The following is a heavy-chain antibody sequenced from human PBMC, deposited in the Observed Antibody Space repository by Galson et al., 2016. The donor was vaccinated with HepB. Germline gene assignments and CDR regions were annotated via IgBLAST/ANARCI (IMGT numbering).Heavy chain of an antibody. D-gene: IGHD3-3*01. CDR2: IHHSGST. J-gene: IGHJ5*01. Sequence: SETLSLTCTVSGGSISNCCWSWIRQPPGKGLEWIGYIHHSGSTYYNPSVKSRVTISLDTSKNEFSLRLSSVIAADTAVYYCARGSITVSGVVTHYNWFDSWGQGTLVTISS. CDR1: GGSISNCC. V-gene: IGHV4-59*12. CDR3: ARGSITVSGVVTHYNWFDS.